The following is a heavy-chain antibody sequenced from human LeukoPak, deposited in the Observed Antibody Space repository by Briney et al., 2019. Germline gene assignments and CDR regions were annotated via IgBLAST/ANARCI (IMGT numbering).Heavy chain of an antibody. CDR3: ATSRTFDY. J-gene: IGHJ4*02. CDR2: INNDGSST. V-gene: IGHV3-74*01. Sequence: GGSLRLPCAASGFIFSSYWMHWVRQAPGKGLVWVSHINNDGSSTNYADSVKGRFTISRDNAKNTLYLQMNSLRAEDTAIYYCATSRTFDYWGQGTLVTVSS. D-gene: IGHD2-2*01. CDR1: GFIFSSYW.